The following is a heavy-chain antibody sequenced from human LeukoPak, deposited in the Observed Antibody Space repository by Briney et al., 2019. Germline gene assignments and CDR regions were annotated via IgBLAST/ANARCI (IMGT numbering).Heavy chain of an antibody. CDR3: ARPYSSGWYENWFGP. D-gene: IGHD6-19*01. V-gene: IGHV1-2*06. J-gene: IGHJ5*02. CDR2: INPNSGGT. Sequence: ASVKVSCKASGYTFTGYYMHWVRQAPGRGLEWMGRINPNSGGTNYAQNFQGRVTMTRDTSISTAYMELSRLTSDDTAVYYCARPYSSGWYENWFGPWGQGTLVTVSS. CDR1: GYTFTGYY.